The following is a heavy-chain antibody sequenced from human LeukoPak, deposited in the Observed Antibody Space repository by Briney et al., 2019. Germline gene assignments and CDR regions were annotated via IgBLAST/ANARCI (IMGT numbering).Heavy chain of an antibody. CDR3: ARSDSGGWYYFDY. CDR2: IIPIFGTA. CDR1: GGTFSSYA. V-gene: IGHV1-69*05. D-gene: IGHD6-19*01. J-gene: IGHJ4*02. Sequence: SVKVSCKASGGTFSSYAISWVRQAPGQGLEWMGRIIPIFGTANYAQKFQGRVTITTDESTSTAYMELSSLRSEDTAVYYCARSDSGGWYYFDYWGQGTLVTVSS.